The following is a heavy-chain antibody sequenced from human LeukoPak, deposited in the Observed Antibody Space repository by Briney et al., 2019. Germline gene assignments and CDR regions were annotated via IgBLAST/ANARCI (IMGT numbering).Heavy chain of an antibody. J-gene: IGHJ4*02. CDR3: AKSTVATPGPPDY. CDR1: GFTFSSYS. D-gene: IGHD4-23*01. V-gene: IGHV3-21*01. CDR2: ISSSSSYI. Sequence: GGSLRLSCAASGFTFSSYSMNWVRQAPGKGLEWVSSISSSSSYIYYADSVKGRFTISRDNAKNSLYLQMNSLRAEDTAVYYCAKSTVATPGPPDYWGQGTLVTVSS.